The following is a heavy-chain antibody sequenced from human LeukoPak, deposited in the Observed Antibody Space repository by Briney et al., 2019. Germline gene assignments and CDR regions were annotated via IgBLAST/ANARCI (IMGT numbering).Heavy chain of an antibody. CDR1: GGSISSSSYY. CDR2: IYYSGST. V-gene: IGHV4-39*07. J-gene: IGHJ4*02. D-gene: IGHD3-10*01. CDR3: ARDKGSQAGIDY. Sequence: SSETLSLTCTVSGGSISSSSYYWGWIRQPPGKGLEWIGSIYYSGSTYYNPSLKSRVTISVDTSKNQFSLKLSSVTAADTAVYYCARDKGSQAGIDYWGQGTLVTVSS.